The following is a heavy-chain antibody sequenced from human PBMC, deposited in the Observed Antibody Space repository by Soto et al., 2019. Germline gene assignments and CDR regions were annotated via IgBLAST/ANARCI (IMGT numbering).Heavy chain of an antibody. Sequence: ASVKVSCKASGYTFTSYAMHWVRQAPGQRLEWMGWINAGNGNTKYSQKFQDRVTITRDTSASTAYMELSSLRSEDTAVCYCAREPYKGFFDYWGQGTLVTVSS. V-gene: IGHV1-3*01. CDR2: INAGNGNT. CDR3: AREPYKGFFDY. J-gene: IGHJ4*02. D-gene: IGHD1-20*01. CDR1: GYTFTSYA.